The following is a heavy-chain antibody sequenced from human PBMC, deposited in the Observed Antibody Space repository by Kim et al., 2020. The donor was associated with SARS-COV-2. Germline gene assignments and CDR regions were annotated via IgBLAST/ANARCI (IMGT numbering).Heavy chain of an antibody. Sequence: TFYADSVRGRFTISRDNAKNTLYVQMSSLRGEDTALYYCATYRSSWSFDYWGQGTLVTVSS. CDR2: T. V-gene: IGHV3-23*01. CDR3: ATYRSSWSFDY. D-gene: IGHD6-13*01. J-gene: IGHJ4*02.